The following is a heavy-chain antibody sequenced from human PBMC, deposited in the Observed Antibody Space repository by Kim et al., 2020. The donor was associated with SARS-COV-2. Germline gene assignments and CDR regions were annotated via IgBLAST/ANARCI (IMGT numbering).Heavy chain of an antibody. V-gene: IGHV3-73*01. D-gene: IGHD1-1*01. CDR3: TPTGPTIPPY. CDR1: GFTFSGSA. Sequence: GGSLRLSCAASGFTFSGSAMHWVRHASGKGLEWVGRIRSNVYSYATEYAASVKGRFTISRDDSKNTAYLQMNSLKTEDTAVYYCTPTGPTIPPYWGQGTLVTVSS. CDR2: IRSNVYSYAT. J-gene: IGHJ4*02.